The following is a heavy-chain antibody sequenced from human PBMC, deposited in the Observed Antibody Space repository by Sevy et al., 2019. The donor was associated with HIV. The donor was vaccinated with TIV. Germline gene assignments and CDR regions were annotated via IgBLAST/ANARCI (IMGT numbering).Heavy chain of an antibody. D-gene: IGHD3-3*02. Sequence: GGSLRLSCAASGFPFGTYAMHWVRQAPGKGLEWLGAITNEGNVYHFADSVKGRFTISRDNSRNTLSLQMNNLRVDDAAVYYCARVPAIFRLVRGYSDYWGQGTLVTVSS. CDR1: GFPFGTYA. CDR2: ITNEGNVY. V-gene: IGHV3-30-3*01. J-gene: IGHJ4*02. CDR3: ARVPAIFRLVRGYSDY.